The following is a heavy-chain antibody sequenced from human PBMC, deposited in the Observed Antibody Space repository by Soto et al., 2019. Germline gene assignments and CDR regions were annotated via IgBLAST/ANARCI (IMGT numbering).Heavy chain of an antibody. CDR1: GGTFTNHA. V-gene: IGHV1-69*01. J-gene: IGHJ5*02. CDR2: IIPMFGTS. Sequence: QVQLVQSGAEVKKPGSPVKVSCKASGGTFTNHAINWVRQAPGQGLGWMGGIIPMFGTSNYAQKCQGRVTITADESTRTAYMELSSLRSEDTAVYYCVRGKMREMATILRDKWFDPWGQGTLVTVSS. CDR3: VRGKMREMATILRDKWFDP. D-gene: IGHD5-12*01.